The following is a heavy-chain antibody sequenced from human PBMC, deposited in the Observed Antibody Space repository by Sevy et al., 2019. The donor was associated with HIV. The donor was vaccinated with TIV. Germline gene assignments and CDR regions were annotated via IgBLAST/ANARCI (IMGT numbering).Heavy chain of an antibody. J-gene: IGHJ1*01. CDR1: GLTFSSYW. CDR2: INQGGSQE. V-gene: IGHV3-7*01. D-gene: IGHD2-2*01. Sequence: GGSLRLSCAASGLTFSSYWMTWVRQAPGKGLQWVANINQGGSQEYYVYSVKGRFTISRDNAKNSLYLQINSLRAEDTAVYYCATILPAGVLAEYFQHWGQGTLVTVSS. CDR3: ATILPAGVLAEYFQH.